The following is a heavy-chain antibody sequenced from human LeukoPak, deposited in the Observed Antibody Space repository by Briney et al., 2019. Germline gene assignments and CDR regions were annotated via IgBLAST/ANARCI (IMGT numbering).Heavy chain of an antibody. CDR2: FDPEDGET. V-gene: IGHV1-24*01. CDR3: ARVRAVYYYYGMDV. Sequence: ASVKVSCKVSGYTLTELSMHWVRQAPGKGLEWMGGFDPEDGETIYAQKFQGRVTITRDTSASTAYMELSSLRSEDTAVYYCARVRAVYYYYGMDVWGQGTTVTVSS. CDR1: GYTLTELS. J-gene: IGHJ6*02.